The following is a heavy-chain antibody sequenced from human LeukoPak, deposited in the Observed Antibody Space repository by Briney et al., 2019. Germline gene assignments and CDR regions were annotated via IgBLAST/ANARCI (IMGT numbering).Heavy chain of an antibody. V-gene: IGHV3-23*01. J-gene: IGHJ4*02. CDR1: EFTFNNYA. Sequence: PGGSLRLSCVASEFTFNNYAMNWVRQAPGKGLEWVAAVSGSGGSTYHADSVRGRFSISKDNSKNTLYLQMNSLRAEDTAVYYCAKDSYGGNPHNGDYWGQGTLVTVSS. D-gene: IGHD4-17*01. CDR2: VSGSGGST. CDR3: AKDSYGGNPHNGDY.